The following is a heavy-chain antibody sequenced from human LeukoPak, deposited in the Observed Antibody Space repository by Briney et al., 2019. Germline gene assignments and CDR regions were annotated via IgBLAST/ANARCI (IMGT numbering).Heavy chain of an antibody. J-gene: IGHJ4*02. CDR3: ARDRELGY. Sequence: ESSQTLSLTCTVSGGSISSGSYYWSWIRQPAGKGLEWIGRIYTSGSTNYNPSLKSRVTISVDTSKNQFSLKLTSVTAADTAVYYCARDRELGYWGQGTLVTVSS. CDR1: GGSISSGSYY. V-gene: IGHV4-61*02. CDR2: IYTSGST. D-gene: IGHD3-10*01.